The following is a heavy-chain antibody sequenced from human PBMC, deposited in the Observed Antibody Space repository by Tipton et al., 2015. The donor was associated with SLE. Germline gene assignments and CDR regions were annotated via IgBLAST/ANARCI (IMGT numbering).Heavy chain of an antibody. CDR3: ARGFVVPGDYFDY. CDR2: INSDGSST. CDR1: GFTFRTYW. J-gene: IGHJ4*02. D-gene: IGHD2-8*01. V-gene: IGHV3-74*01. Sequence: SLRLSCAASGFTFRTYWMHWVRQAPGKGPVWGPRINSDGSSTGYADSVKGRFTISRDNAQNSLYLQMNSLRAEDTALYYCARGFVVPGDYFDYWGQGTLVTVSS.